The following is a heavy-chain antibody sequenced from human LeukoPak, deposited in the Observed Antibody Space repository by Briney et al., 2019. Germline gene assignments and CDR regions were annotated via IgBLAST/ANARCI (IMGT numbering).Heavy chain of an antibody. Sequence: TSETLSLTCTVSGGSISSSSYYWGWIRQPPGKGLEWIGSIYYSGSTYYNPSLKSRVTISVDTSKNQFSLKLSSVTAADTAVYYCAVFGALVDYWGQGTLVTVSS. J-gene: IGHJ4*02. CDR2: IYYSGST. V-gene: IGHV4-39*01. D-gene: IGHD3-10*02. CDR1: GGSISSSSYY. CDR3: AVFGALVDY.